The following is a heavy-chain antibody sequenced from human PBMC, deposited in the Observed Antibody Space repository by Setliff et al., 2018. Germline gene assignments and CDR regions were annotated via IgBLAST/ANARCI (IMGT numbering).Heavy chain of an antibody. D-gene: IGHD6-13*01. V-gene: IGHV3-74*01. J-gene: IGHJ4*02. CDR3: ARELLSRYSSSWLH. CDR1: GFSFSSHW. CDR2: INSDGSST. Sequence: GGSLRLSCAASGFSFSSHWMHWVRHAPGKGLVWVSRINSDGSSTSYADSVKGRFTISRDNAKNTLYLQMKSLRAEDTAVYYCARELLSRYSSSWLHWGQGTLVTVSS.